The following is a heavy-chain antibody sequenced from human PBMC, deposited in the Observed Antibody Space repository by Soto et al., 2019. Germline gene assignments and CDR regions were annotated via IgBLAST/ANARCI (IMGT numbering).Heavy chain of an antibody. CDR3: SRRCSEVTTGGGALDM. Sequence: EVELVESGGGLVKPGGSLRLSCLASRFRFSDYTMTWVRQAPGKGLEWVPSIIIISTYIYYGDSVKGRFTISGDNAKNSLYRQMKSLGVEDTAVYYGSRRCSEVTTGGGALDMWGQGTMVTVSS. V-gene: IGHV3-21*01. J-gene: IGHJ3*02. D-gene: IGHD4-17*01. CDR1: RFRFSDYT. CDR2: IIIISTYI.